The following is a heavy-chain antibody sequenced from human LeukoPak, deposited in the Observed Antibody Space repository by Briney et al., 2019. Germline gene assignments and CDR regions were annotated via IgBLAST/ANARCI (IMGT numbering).Heavy chain of an antibody. V-gene: IGHV3-20*04. D-gene: IGHD4-17*01. Sequence: GGSLRLSCAASGFTFGNYGMSWVRQAPGKGLEWVSGINWDGGSTGYADSVEGRFTISRDNAKNSQYLQMNSLRVEDTALYYCARAQTYGDSRLLLDFWGQGTLVTVSS. CDR2: INWDGGST. J-gene: IGHJ4*02. CDR3: ARAQTYGDSRLLLDF. CDR1: GFTFGNYG.